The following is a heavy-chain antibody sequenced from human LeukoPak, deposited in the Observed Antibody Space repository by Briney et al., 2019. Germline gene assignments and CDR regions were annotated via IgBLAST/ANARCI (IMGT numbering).Heavy chain of an antibody. Sequence: ASVKVSCKASGYTFTSYDINWGRQATGQVLEWRGWMNPNIGNTGYAQKFQGRVTMTRNTSISTAYMELSSLRSEDTAVYYCARGRRSSLPMDVWGKGTTVTVSS. CDR2: MNPNIGNT. D-gene: IGHD6-19*01. V-gene: IGHV1-8*01. J-gene: IGHJ6*03. CDR1: GYTFTSYD. CDR3: ARGRRSSLPMDV.